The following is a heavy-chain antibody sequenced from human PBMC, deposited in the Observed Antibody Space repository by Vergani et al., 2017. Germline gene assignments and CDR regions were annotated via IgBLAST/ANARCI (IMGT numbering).Heavy chain of an antibody. D-gene: IGHD2-15*01. V-gene: IGHV1-2*04. Sequence: QVQLVQSGAEVKKPGASVKVSCKASGYTFTGYYMHWVRQAPGQGIEWMGWINPNSGGTNYAQKFQGWVTMTRDTSISTAYMELSRLRSDDTAVYYCARGAVLGYCSGGSCYFDLWGRGTLVTVSS. CDR3: ARGAVLGYCSGGSCYFDL. CDR2: INPNSGGT. CDR1: GYTFTGYY. J-gene: IGHJ2*01.